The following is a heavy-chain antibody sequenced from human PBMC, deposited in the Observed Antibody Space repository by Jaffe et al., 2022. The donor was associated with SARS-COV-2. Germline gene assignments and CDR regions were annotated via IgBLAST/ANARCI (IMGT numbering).Heavy chain of an antibody. J-gene: IGHJ6*02. V-gene: IGHV3-43*02. Sequence: EVQLVESGGGVVQPGGSLRLSCAASGFTFDDYAMHWVRQAPGKGLEWVSLISGDGGSTYYADSVKGRFTISRDNSKNSLYLQMNSLRTEDTALYYCAKDIGYCSSTSCYGRYYYYGMDVWGQGTTVTVSS. D-gene: IGHD2-2*01. CDR1: GFTFDDYA. CDR3: AKDIGYCSSTSCYGRYYYYGMDV. CDR2: ISGDGGST.